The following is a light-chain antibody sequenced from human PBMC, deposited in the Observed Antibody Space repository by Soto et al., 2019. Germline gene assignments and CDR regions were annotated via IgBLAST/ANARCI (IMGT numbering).Light chain of an antibody. CDR1: SSNIGAGYD. CDR3: QSFDRSLTAWV. V-gene: IGLV1-40*01. CDR2: GNT. J-gene: IGLJ3*02. Sequence: QSVLTQPPSVSGAPGQRVTISCTGSSSNIGAGYDVHWYQQLPGTAPTLLISGNTDRPSGVPDRFSGSMSGTSASLAITGLQTEDEADYYCQSFDRSLTAWVFGGGTKVTVL.